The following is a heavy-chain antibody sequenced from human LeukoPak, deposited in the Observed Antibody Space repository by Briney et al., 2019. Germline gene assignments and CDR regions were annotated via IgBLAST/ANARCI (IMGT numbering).Heavy chain of an antibody. V-gene: IGHV4-59*01. CDR2: IYYSGST. Sequence: SETLSLTCTVSGGSISSSYWNWIRQPPGKGLEWIGYIYYSGSTNYNPSLKSRVTISVDTSKNQFSLKLSSVTAADTAVYYCAVGGVYLRGGAEAFDIWGQGTMVTVSS. J-gene: IGHJ3*02. CDR3: AVGGVYLRGGAEAFDI. CDR1: GGSISSSY. D-gene: IGHD3-10*01.